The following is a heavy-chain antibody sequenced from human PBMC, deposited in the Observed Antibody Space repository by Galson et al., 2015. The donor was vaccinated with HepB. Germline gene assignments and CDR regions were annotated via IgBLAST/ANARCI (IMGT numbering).Heavy chain of an antibody. D-gene: IGHD3-10*01. Sequence: SCKASGFTFTTYHFNWVRQAPGQKLELLGWISAYNGDTNYAQKFEGRVTLTTDTSTNTAYLELRSLRSDDTAVYYCARSSMVRGKYAAFNYWGQGTLVTVSS. V-gene: IGHV1-18*01. J-gene: IGHJ4*02. CDR3: ARSSMVRGKYAAFNY. CDR1: GFTFTTYH. CDR2: ISAYNGDT.